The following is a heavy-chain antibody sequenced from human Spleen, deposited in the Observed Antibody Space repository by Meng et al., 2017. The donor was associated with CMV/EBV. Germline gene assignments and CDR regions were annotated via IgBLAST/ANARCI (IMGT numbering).Heavy chain of an antibody. D-gene: IGHD3-3*01. CDR1: GSTFSSYG. V-gene: IGHV3-7*01. CDR3: AREGATTYYDSWSGYYKGCGMDV. CDR2: IKQDGSEK. J-gene: IGHJ6*02. Sequence: GESLKISCAASGSTFSSYGMHWVRQAPGKGLEWVANIKQDGSEKYYVDSVNGRFTISRDNAKNSLYLQMNSLRAEDTAVYYCAREGATTYYDSWSGYYKGCGMDVWGQGTTVTVSS.